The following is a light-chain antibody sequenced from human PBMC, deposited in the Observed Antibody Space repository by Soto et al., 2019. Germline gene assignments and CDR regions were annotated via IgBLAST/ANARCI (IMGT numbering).Light chain of an antibody. V-gene: IGKV3-20*01. CDR3: QQYGSSPPYT. J-gene: IGKJ2*01. CDR1: QSVSNNY. CDR2: GSS. Sequence: EVGLTQSPGTLSLSPGEIATLSCRASQSVSNNYLAWYQQKPGQSPKLLIFGSSDRATGIPDRFSGSGSGTDFTLTISRLEPEDFAVYFCQQYGSSPPYTFGQGTKLEIK.